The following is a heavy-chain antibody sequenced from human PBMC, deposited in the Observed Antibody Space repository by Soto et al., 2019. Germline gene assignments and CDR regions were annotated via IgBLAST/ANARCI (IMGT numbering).Heavy chain of an antibody. D-gene: IGHD7-27*01. CDR3: ARGNWGPTYYYYGMDV. CDR2: INPICGST. Sequence: SVKVSCKASGGTFSSYAISWVRQAPGQGLEWMGWINPICGSTNYAQKFQGRVTMTADTSTSTAYMELSRLRSDDTAVYYCARGNWGPTYYYYGMDVWGQGTTVTVSS. V-gene: IGHV1-69*06. J-gene: IGHJ6*02. CDR1: GGTFSSYA.